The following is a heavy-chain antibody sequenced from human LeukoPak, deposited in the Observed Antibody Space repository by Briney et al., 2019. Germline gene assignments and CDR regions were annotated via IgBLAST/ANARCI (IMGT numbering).Heavy chain of an antibody. D-gene: IGHD3-3*01. V-gene: IGHV4-34*01. CDR2: INHSGST. CDR1: GGSFSGYY. Sequence: PSETLSLTCAVYGGSFSGYYWSWIRQPPGKGLEWIGEINHSGSTNYNPSLKSRVTISVDTSKNQFSLKLSSVTAADTAVYYCASTSRGYVWSGYPHYYYYMDVWGKGTTVTVSS. J-gene: IGHJ6*03. CDR3: ASTSRGYVWSGYPHYYYYMDV.